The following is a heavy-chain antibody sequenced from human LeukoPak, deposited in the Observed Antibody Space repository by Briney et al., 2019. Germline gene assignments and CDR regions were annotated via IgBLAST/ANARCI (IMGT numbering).Heavy chain of an antibody. V-gene: IGHV3-33*06. CDR1: GFTFSSYG. Sequence: GGPLRLSCAASGFTFSSYGMHWVRQAPGKGLEWVAVIWYDGSNKYYADSVKGRFTISRDNSKNTLYLQMNSLRAEDTAVYYCANGTYPYGDYSYYFDYWGQGTLVTVSS. D-gene: IGHD4-17*01. J-gene: IGHJ4*02. CDR3: ANGTYPYGDYSYYFDY. CDR2: IWYDGSNK.